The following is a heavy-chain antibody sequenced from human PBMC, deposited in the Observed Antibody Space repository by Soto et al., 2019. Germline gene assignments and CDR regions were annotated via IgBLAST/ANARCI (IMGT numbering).Heavy chain of an antibody. J-gene: IGHJ6*02. CDR1: GFTFSNAW. D-gene: IGHD2-2*01. V-gene: IGHV3-15*07. Sequence: GGSLRLSCAASGFTFSNAWMNWVRQAPGKGLEWVGRIKSKTDGGTTDYAAPVKDRFTISRDDSKNTLYLQMNSLKTEDTAVYYCTTGPNRYQLPTLLGFYYYYYGMDVWGQGTTVTVSS. CDR2: IKSKTDGGTT. CDR3: TTGPNRYQLPTLLGFYYYYYGMDV.